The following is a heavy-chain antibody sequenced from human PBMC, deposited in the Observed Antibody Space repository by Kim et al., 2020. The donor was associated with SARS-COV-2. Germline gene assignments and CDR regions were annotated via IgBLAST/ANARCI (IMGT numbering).Heavy chain of an antibody. D-gene: IGHD6-19*01. CDR3: ARDPPEKWLPDY. V-gene: IGHV1-18*01. J-gene: IGHJ4*02. CDR1: GYTFSNYG. CDR2: INAYNGNT. Sequence: ASVKVSCKASGYTFSNYGISWLRQAPGQGLEWMAWINAYNGNTNHAQRFRGRVTMTTDSSTNTAYMELRSLIFDDTAIYYCARDPPEKWLPDYWGQGTLV.